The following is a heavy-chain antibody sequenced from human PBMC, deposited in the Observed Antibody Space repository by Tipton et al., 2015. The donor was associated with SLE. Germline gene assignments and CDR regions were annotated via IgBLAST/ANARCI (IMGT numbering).Heavy chain of an antibody. CDR1: GGSISNNY. CDR3: ARGPYYDFWSGHYYYYMDV. D-gene: IGHD3-3*01. J-gene: IGHJ6*03. V-gene: IGHV4-59*12. Sequence: TLSLTCSVSGGSISNNYWIWIRQPPGKGLEWIGYISYSGGTNYNPSLKSRVTISVDTSKNQFSLKLSSVTAADTAVYYCARGPYYDFWSGHYYYYMDVWGKGTTVTVSS. CDR2: ISYSGGT.